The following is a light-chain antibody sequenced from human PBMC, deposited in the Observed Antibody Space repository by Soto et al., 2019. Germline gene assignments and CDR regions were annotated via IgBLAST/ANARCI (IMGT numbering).Light chain of an antibody. J-gene: IGLJ1*01. V-gene: IGLV2-14*01. CDR1: SSDVGAYNY. CDR2: EVN. CDR3: SSYTSSSILAYV. Sequence: QSVLTQPASVSASPGQSITISCTGTSSDVGAYNYVSWYQQHPGKAPKLIIYEVNNRPSGVSNRFSGSKSGSTASLTISGLQAEDEADYYCSSYTSSSILAYVFGTGTKLTVL.